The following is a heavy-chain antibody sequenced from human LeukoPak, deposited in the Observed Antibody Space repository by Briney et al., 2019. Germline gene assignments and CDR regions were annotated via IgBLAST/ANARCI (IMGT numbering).Heavy chain of an antibody. D-gene: IGHD1-26*01. CDR3: ARDGRYSGSYDY. CDR1: GFPFNSYS. CDR2: ISSSSSTI. V-gene: IGHV3-48*01. J-gene: IGHJ4*02. Sequence: GGSLRLSCAASGFPFNSYSMNWVRQAPGKGLEWVSYISSSSSTIYYADSVKGRFTISRDNAENSLYLQMNSLRAEDTAVYFCARDGRYSGSYDYWGQGTLVTVS.